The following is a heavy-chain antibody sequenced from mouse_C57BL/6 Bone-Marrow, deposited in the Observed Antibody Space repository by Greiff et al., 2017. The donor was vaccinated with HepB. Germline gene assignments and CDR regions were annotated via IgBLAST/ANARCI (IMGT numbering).Heavy chain of an antibody. J-gene: IGHJ2*01. CDR3: TFYGNYPYFDY. CDR2: IDPENGDT. CDR1: GFNIKDDY. V-gene: IGHV14-4*01. Sequence: VQLQQSGAELVRPGASVKLSCTASGFNIKDDYMHWVKQRPEQGLEWIGWIDPENGDTEYASKFQGKATITADTSSNTAYLQRSSLTSEDTAVYYCTFYGNYPYFDYWGQGTTLTVSS. D-gene: IGHD2-1*01.